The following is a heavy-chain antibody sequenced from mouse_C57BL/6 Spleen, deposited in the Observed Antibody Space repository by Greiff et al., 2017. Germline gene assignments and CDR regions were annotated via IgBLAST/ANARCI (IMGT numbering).Heavy chain of an antibody. CDR2: IHPNSGST. D-gene: IGHD2-4*01. CDR3: ARRGDFYYDNYVEY. J-gene: IGHJ2*01. CDR1: GYTFTSYW. V-gene: IGHV1-64*01. Sequence: QVQLQQPGAELVKPGASVKLSCKASGYTFTSYWMHWVKQRPGQGLEWIGMIHPNSGSTNYNEKFKSKATLTVDKSSSTAYMQLSSLTSEDSAVYYCARRGDFYYDNYVEYWGQGTTLTVSS.